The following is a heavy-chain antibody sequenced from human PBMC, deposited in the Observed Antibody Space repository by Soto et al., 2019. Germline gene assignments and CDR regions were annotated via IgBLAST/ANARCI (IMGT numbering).Heavy chain of an antibody. V-gene: IGHV3-23*01. J-gene: IGHJ3*02. Sequence: PGGSLRLSCAASGFTFSSYVMSWVRQAPGKGLEWVSAISGSGGSTYYADSVKGRFTISRDNSKNTLYLQMNSLRAEDTAVYYCAKDKYGDDAFDIWGQGTMVTVSS. CDR2: ISGSGGST. CDR3: AKDKYGDDAFDI. D-gene: IGHD4-17*01. CDR1: GFTFSSYV.